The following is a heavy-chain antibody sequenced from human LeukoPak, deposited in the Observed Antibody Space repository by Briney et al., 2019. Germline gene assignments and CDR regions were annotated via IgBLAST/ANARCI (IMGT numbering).Heavy chain of an antibody. D-gene: IGHD3-22*01. CDR1: GGSISSSSYY. CDR2: IYYSGST. J-gene: IGHJ4*02. Sequence: SETLSLTCTVSGGSISSSSYYWGWIRQPPGKGLEWIGSIYYSGSTNYNPSLKSRVTISVDTSKNQFSLKLSSVTAADTAVYYCARVETYYYDSSGLYYFDYWGQGTLVTVSS. V-gene: IGHV4-39*07. CDR3: ARVETYYYDSSGLYYFDY.